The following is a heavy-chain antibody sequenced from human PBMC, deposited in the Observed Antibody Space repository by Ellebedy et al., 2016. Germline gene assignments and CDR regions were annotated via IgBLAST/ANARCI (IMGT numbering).Heavy chain of an antibody. Sequence: ASVKVSCXASGYTFTSYGISWVRQAPGQGLEWMGWINPNSGDTNYAQKFQGRVTMTRDKSISTAYLQWSSLKASDTAMYYCASSSYCTNGVCSTFDYWGQGTLVTVSS. V-gene: IGHV1-2*02. CDR3: ASSSYCTNGVCSTFDY. CDR1: GYTFTSYG. D-gene: IGHD2-8*01. CDR2: INPNSGDT. J-gene: IGHJ4*02.